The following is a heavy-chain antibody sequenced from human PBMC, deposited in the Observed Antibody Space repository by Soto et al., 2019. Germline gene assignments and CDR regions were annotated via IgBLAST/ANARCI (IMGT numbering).Heavy chain of an antibody. CDR3: AKGRTRDYAIDY. D-gene: IGHD4-17*01. V-gene: IGHV3-23*01. J-gene: IGHJ4*02. CDR1: GFTFSSYT. CDR2: ISGGGGST. Sequence: GGSLRLSCAASGFTFSSYTMTWVRQAPGKGLEWVSAISGGGGSTYYADSVKGRFTISRDNSKNTLYLQMNSLRAEDTAVYYCAKGRTRDYAIDYWGQGTLVPVS.